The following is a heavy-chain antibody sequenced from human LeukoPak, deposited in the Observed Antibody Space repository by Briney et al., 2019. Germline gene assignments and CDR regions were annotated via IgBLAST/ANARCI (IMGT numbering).Heavy chain of an antibody. D-gene: IGHD3-22*01. J-gene: IGHJ4*02. CDR2: ISVYNGNT. Sequence: ASVKVSCKASGYTFTSYGISWVRQAPGQGLEWMGWISVYNGNTNYAQKLQGRVTMTTDTSTSTAYMELRSLRSDDTAVYYCARDLTHRRNYDNSGYQIVSAFWGQGTLVTVSS. V-gene: IGHV1-18*01. CDR3: ARDLTHRRNYDNSGYQIVSAF. CDR1: GYTFTSYG.